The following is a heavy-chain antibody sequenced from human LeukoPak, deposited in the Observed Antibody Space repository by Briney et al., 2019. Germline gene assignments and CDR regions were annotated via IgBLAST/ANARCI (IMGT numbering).Heavy chain of an antibody. V-gene: IGHV1-69*05. CDR3: ARGPLLRPLPNY. D-gene: IGHD4-17*01. J-gene: IGHJ4*02. CDR2: IIPIFGTA. CDR1: GGTFSSYA. Sequence: SVKVSCKASGGTFSSYAISWVRQAPGQGLEWMGGIIPIFGTANYAQKFQGRVTIITDESTSTAYMELSSLRSEDTAVYYCARGPLLRPLPNYWGQGTLVTVSS.